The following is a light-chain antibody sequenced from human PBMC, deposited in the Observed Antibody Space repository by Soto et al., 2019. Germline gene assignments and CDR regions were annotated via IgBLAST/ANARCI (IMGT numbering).Light chain of an antibody. CDR1: QSVSSY. CDR2: DAS. Sequence: VTQSPATLSLSPGDRATLSCRASQSVSSYLAWYQQKPGQAPRLLIYDASNRATGIPARFSGSGSGTDFTLTISSLEPEDFALYYCQQRTIWPITFGQGTRLEIK. CDR3: QQRTIWPIT. J-gene: IGKJ5*01. V-gene: IGKV3-11*01.